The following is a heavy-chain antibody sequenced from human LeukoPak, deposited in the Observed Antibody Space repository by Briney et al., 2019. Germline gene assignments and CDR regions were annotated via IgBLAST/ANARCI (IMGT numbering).Heavy chain of an antibody. CDR1: GYTFTGYY. J-gene: IGHJ4*02. Sequence: ASVKVSCKASGYTFTGYYMHWVRQAPGQGLEWMGWINPNSGGTNYAQKLQGRVTMTTDTSTSTAYMELRSLRSDDTAVYYCARDRKPYSWGDYWGQGTLVTVSS. D-gene: IGHD3-16*01. V-gene: IGHV1-2*02. CDR3: ARDRKPYSWGDY. CDR2: INPNSGGT.